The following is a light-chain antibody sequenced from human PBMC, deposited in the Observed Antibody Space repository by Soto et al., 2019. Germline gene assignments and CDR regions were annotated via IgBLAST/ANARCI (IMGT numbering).Light chain of an antibody. CDR1: SSDVGGYNY. CDR3: CSYGGSSALPYV. Sequence: QSVLTQPASVSGSPGQSITISCTGTSSDVGGYNYVSWYQQHPGKAPKLMIYEVSNRPSGVSNRFSGSKSGNTASLTISGLQAEDEADYYCCSYGGSSALPYVFGTGTKGTVL. CDR2: EVS. V-gene: IGLV2-14*01. J-gene: IGLJ1*01.